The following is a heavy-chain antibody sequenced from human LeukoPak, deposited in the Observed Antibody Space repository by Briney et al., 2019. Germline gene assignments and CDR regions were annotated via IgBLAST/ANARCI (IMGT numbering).Heavy chain of an antibody. J-gene: IGHJ4*02. V-gene: IGHV4-4*07. CDR2: IYTSGST. CDR3: ARDGLYSYGYSYFDY. D-gene: IGHD5-18*01. Sequence: NPSETLSLTCTVSGGSITSYHWSWIRQPAGKGLEWIGRIYTSGSTNYNPSLKSRVTMSVDTSKNQFSLKLSSVTDAYTAVYYCARDGLYSYGYSYFDYWGQGTLVTVSS. CDR1: GGSITSYH.